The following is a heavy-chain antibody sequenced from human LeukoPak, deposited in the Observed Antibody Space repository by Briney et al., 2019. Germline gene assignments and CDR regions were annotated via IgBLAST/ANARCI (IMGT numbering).Heavy chain of an antibody. D-gene: IGHD3-3*01. CDR2: IWYDGSNK. Sequence: GGSLRLSCAASGLTFSSYGMHWVRQAPGKGLEWVAVIWYDGSNKYYADSVKGRFTISRDNAKNSLYLQMNSLRAEDTAVYYCARDKNYDFWTPSVSYYGMDVWGQGTTVTVSS. CDR1: GLTFSSYG. J-gene: IGHJ6*02. CDR3: ARDKNYDFWTPSVSYYGMDV. V-gene: IGHV3-33*01.